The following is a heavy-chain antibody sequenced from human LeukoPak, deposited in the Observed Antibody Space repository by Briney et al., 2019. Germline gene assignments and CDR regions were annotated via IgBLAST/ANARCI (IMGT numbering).Heavy chain of an antibody. CDR1: GYIFTGYF. CDR3: ARDGNLDY. D-gene: IGHD1-14*01. V-gene: IGHV1-2*02. J-gene: IGHJ4*02. CDR2: INPNSGGA. Sequence: GASVKVSCKASGYIFTGYFMHWMRQAPGQGLEWMGWINPNSGGANYAQKFQGRVTMTRDTSISTAYMELSSLRSDDTAVYYCARDGNLDYWGQGTLVTVSS.